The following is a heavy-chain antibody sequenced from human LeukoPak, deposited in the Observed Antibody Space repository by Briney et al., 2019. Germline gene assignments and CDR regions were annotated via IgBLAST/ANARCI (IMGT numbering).Heavy chain of an antibody. D-gene: IGHD5-12*01. Sequence: GGSLRLSCAASGFTFSNAWMSWVRQAPGKGLEWVGRIKSKTDGCTTDYAAPVKGRFTISRDDSKNTLYLQMNSLKTEDTAVYYCTTDGDPNAVATGLSYWGQGTLVTVSS. CDR2: IKSKTDGCTT. V-gene: IGHV3-15*01. CDR3: TTDGDPNAVATGLSY. CDR1: GFTFSNAW. J-gene: IGHJ4*02.